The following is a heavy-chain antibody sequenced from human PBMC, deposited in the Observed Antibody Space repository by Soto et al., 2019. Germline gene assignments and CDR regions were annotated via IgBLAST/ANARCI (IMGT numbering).Heavy chain of an antibody. CDR1: GFTFSSYE. CDR3: AREVWLGDAFDI. V-gene: IGHV3-48*03. D-gene: IGHD6-19*01. Sequence: GGSLRLSCAASGFTFSSYEMNWVRQAPGKGLEWVSYISSSGSTIYYADSVKGRFTISRDNAKNSLYLQMNSLRAEDTAVYYCAREVWLGDAFDIWGQGTMVTVSS. J-gene: IGHJ3*02. CDR2: ISSSGSTI.